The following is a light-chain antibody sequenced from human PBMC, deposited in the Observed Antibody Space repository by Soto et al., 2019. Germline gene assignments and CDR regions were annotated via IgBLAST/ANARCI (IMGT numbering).Light chain of an antibody. CDR2: DAS. V-gene: IGKV1-5*01. J-gene: IGKJ1*01. CDR1: QSISSW. Sequence: INLSRSTLATCVGPIGTMTCRASQSISSWLAWYQQKPGKAPRLLIYDASSRASGVPARFSGSGSGTEFTLTISSLQSDDFAAYYCQQDNNSTWTFGQGTKVDIK. CDR3: QQDNNSTWT.